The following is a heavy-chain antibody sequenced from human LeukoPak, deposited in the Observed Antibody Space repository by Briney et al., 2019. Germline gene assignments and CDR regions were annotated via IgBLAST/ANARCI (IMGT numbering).Heavy chain of an antibody. CDR1: GYTFTSYG. Sequence: GASVKVPCKASGYTFTSYGISWVRQAPGQGLEWMGWISAYNGNTNYAQKLQGRVTMTTDTSTSTAYMELRSLRSDDTAVYYCARGLRPNHCTNGVCYRDGGYSFDYWGQGTLVTVSS. D-gene: IGHD2-8*01. CDR3: ARGLRPNHCTNGVCYRDGGYSFDY. CDR2: ISAYNGNT. J-gene: IGHJ4*02. V-gene: IGHV1-18*01.